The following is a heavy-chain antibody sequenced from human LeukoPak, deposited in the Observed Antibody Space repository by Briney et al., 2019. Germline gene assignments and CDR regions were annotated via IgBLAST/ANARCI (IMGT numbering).Heavy chain of an antibody. Sequence: SVKVSCKASRGTFISYAISWVRQAPGQGLEWMGGIIPIFGTANYAQKFQGRVTITADESTSTAYMELSSLRSEDTAVYYCASFLGEGCSSTSCYIASWFDPWGQGTLVTVSS. CDR3: ASFLGEGCSSTSCYIASWFDP. J-gene: IGHJ5*02. CDR2: IIPIFGTA. D-gene: IGHD2-2*02. V-gene: IGHV1-69*01. CDR1: RGTFISYA.